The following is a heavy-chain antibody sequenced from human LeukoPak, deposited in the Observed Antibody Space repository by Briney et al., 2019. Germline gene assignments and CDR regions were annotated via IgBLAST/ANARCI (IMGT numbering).Heavy chain of an antibody. V-gene: IGHV4-31*03. Sequence: SETLSLTCTVFGGSISSGGYYWSWIRQHPGKGLEWIGYIYYSGSTYYNPSLKSRVTISVDTSKNQFSLKLSSVTAADTAVYYCASTVVTSRTPYYFDYWGQGTLVTVSS. D-gene: IGHD4-23*01. CDR1: GGSISSGGYY. J-gene: IGHJ4*02. CDR2: IYYSGST. CDR3: ASTVVTSRTPYYFDY.